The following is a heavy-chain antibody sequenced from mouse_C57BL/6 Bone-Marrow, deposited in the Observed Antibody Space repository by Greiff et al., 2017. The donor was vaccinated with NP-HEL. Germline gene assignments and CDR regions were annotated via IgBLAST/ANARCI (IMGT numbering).Heavy chain of an antibody. CDR1: GYTFTNYW. J-gene: IGHJ4*01. Sequence: VKLMESGAELVRPGTSVKMSCKASGYTFTNYWIGWAKQRPGHGLEWIGDIYPGGGYTNYHEKFKGKATLTADKSSSTAYMQFSSLTSEDSAIYYCARCCGNYYAMDYWGQGTSVTVSS. CDR3: ARCCGNYYAMDY. CDR2: IYPGGGYT. V-gene: IGHV1-63*01. D-gene: IGHD2-1*01.